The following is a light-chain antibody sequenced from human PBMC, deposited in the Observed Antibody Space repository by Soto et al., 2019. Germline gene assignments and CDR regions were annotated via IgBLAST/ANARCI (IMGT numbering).Light chain of an antibody. Sequence: QSVLTQPASVSGSPGQSINISCSGTSSDIGNYDFVSWYQQVPGTAPKAMIYEVSSRPSGVSNRFSGSKSGNTASLTISGLQAEDEAYYYCSSYTTSSSFILFGGGTKLTVL. V-gene: IGLV2-14*01. CDR2: EVS. CDR3: SSYTTSSSFIL. CDR1: SSDIGNYDF. J-gene: IGLJ2*01.